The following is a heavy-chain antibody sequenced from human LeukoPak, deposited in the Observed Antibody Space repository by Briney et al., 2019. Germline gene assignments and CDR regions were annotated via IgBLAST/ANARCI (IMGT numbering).Heavy chain of an antibody. J-gene: IGHJ6*03. V-gene: IGHV4-59*01. CDR3: ARSSWRFYYYYYYMDV. CDR1: GDSFSSYY. Sequence: SETLSLTCTVSGDSFSSYYWSWIRQPPGKGLEWIGYIYDSGNISYNPSLKSRVTISVDTSKNQFSLKLSSVTAADTAVYYCARSSWRFYYYYYYMDVWGKGTTVTVSS. D-gene: IGHD5-24*01. CDR2: IYDSGNI.